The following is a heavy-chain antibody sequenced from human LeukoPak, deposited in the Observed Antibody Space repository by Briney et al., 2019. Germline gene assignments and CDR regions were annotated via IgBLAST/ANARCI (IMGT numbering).Heavy chain of an antibody. J-gene: IGHJ3*02. V-gene: IGHV1-18*01. Sequence: ASVKVSCKASGYTFTRYGISWVRQAPGQGLEWMGWISAYNGNTNYAQTLQGRVTMTTDTSTSTAYMELRSLRSDDTAVYYCASALYGEFSYDAFDIWGQGAMVTVSS. CDR1: GYTFTRYG. D-gene: IGHD3-16*02. CDR2: ISAYNGNT. CDR3: ASALYGEFSYDAFDI.